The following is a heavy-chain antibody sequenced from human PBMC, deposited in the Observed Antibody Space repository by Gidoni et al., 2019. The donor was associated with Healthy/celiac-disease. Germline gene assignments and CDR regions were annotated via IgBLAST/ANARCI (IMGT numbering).Heavy chain of an antibody. CDR1: GFTFSSYG. CDR2: IWYDGSNK. D-gene: IGHD2-8*02. Sequence: QVQLVESGGGVVQPGRSLRLSCAASGFTFSSYGMHWVRQAPGKGLEWVAGIWYDGSNKYYADSVKGRFTIARDNSKNTLYLQMNSLRAEDTAVYYCARDETGALDYWGQGTLVTVSS. V-gene: IGHV3-33*01. J-gene: IGHJ4*02. CDR3: ARDETGALDY.